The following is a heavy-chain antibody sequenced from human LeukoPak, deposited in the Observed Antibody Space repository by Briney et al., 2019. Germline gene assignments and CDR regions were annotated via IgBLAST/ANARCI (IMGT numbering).Heavy chain of an antibody. CDR1: GYTFTDYC. Sequence: ASVKVSCKASGYTFTDYCVHWVRQAPGQGLEWMGWINPNSGGTNYAQKSQGRVTMTRDTSITTAYMELTRLTSDDTAIYYCARVDVLLPAALGWFDPWGQGTLVTVST. CDR2: INPNSGGT. V-gene: IGHV1-2*02. J-gene: IGHJ5*02. CDR3: ARVDVLLPAALGWFDP. D-gene: IGHD2/OR15-2a*01.